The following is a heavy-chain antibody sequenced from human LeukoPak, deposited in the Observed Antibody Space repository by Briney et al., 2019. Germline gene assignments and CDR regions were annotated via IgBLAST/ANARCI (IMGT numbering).Heavy chain of an antibody. CDR2: IYTSGST. CDR3: ARGRFGDWFDA. V-gene: IGHV4-61*02. CDR1: GGSISSGSYY. Sequence: PSQTLSLTCTVSGGSISSGSYYWSWIRQPAGKGLEWIGRIYTSGSTNYNPSLKSRVTISVDTSKNQFSLKLSSVTAADTAVNYCARGRFGDWFDAWGQGTLVTVSS. D-gene: IGHD3-10*01. J-gene: IGHJ5*02.